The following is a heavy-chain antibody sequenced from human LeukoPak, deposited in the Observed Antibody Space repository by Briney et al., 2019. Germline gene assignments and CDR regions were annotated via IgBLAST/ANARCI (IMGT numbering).Heavy chain of an antibody. Sequence: GGSLRLSCAASGFTFSSYGMPWVRQAPGKGLEWVAVISYDGSNKYYADSVKGRFTISRDNSKNTLYLQMNSLRAEDTAMYYCAKGRDSRDFDYWGQGTLVTVSS. CDR3: AKGRDSRDFDY. CDR1: GFTFSSYG. V-gene: IGHV3-30*18. D-gene: IGHD6-13*01. J-gene: IGHJ4*02. CDR2: ISYDGSNK.